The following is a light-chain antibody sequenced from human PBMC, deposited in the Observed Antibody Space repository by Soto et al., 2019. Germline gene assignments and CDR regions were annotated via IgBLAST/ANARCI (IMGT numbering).Light chain of an antibody. V-gene: IGKV1-5*01. CDR3: QQYYRSCT. CDR2: DAS. CDR1: QSVTDW. J-gene: IGKJ2*02. Sequence: DIQLTQSPSTLSASVGDRVTITCRASQSVTDWLAWYQQKPGKAPKLLIYDASSLQSGVPSRFSGSGSGTEFSLTISSLQPDDFATYYCQQYYRSCTFVQGTK.